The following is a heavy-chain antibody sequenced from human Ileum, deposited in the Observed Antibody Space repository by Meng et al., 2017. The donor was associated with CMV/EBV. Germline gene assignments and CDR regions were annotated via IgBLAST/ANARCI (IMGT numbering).Heavy chain of an antibody. V-gene: IGHV4-4*07. CDR2: IHIGGTT. J-gene: IGHJ4*02. Sequence: QVTRQEPGPGLVKPPETLSLTCTVSSDAISRNYGNWCRQPAGKGLESIGRIHIGGTTDYNPSLKSRVTMSVDTSKNQLSLKLTSVTAADTAVYYCARGYCSGATCYPYYFNYWGQGTLVTVSS. CDR1: SDAISRNY. D-gene: IGHD2-15*01. CDR3: ARGYCSGATCYPYYFNY.